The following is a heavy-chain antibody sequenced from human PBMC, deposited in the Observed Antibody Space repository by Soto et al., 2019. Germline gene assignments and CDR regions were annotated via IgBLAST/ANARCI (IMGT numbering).Heavy chain of an antibody. CDR1: GFTFSSYA. CDR3: AKEFAVGYSSSWYGEDAFDI. D-gene: IGHD6-13*01. Sequence: EVQLLESGGGLVQPGGSLRLSCAASGFTFSSYAMSWVRQAPGKGLEWVSAISGSGGSTYYADSVKGRFTISSDNSNNTLYLQMNSLRAEDTAVYYCAKEFAVGYSSSWYGEDAFDIWGQGTMVTVSS. CDR2: ISGSGGST. V-gene: IGHV3-23*01. J-gene: IGHJ3*02.